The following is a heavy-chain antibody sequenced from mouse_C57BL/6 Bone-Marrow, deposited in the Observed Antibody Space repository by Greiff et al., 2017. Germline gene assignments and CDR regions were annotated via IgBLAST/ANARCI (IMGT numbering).Heavy chain of an antibody. V-gene: IGHV2-2*01. CDR3: ARKGNYAMDY. CDR2: IGSGGST. CDR1: GFSFTSYG. J-gene: IGHJ4*01. Sequence: VQRVESGPGLVQPSQSLSITCTVSGFSFTSYGVHWVRQSPGKGLEWLGVIGSGGSTYYNAAFISRLSISKDNYKSQVFFKMNSLQADDTAIYYSARKGNYAMDYWGQGTSVTVSS.